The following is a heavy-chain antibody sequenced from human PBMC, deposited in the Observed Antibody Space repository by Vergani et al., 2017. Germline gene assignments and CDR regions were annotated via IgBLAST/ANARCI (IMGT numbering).Heavy chain of an antibody. D-gene: IGHD3-9*01. CDR2: INPSGGHT. CDR3: ARGDYGSLTGYRY. J-gene: IGHJ4*02. V-gene: IGHV1-46*03. CDR1: GYTFSNYY. Sequence: QVQVVQSGAEVKKSGASVKVSCKTSGYTFSNYYMHWVRQAPGQGLEWMGIINPSGGHTNYAQKFQGRVTMTRDTSTSTVYMELSSLRSEDTAIYYCARGDYGSLTGYRYWGQGPLVTVS.